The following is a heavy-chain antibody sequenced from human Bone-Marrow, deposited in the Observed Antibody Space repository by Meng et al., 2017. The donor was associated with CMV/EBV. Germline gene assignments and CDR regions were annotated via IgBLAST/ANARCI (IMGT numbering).Heavy chain of an antibody. J-gene: IGHJ4*02. V-gene: IGHV3-23*01. CDR2: ISGGGGNT. D-gene: IGHD1-26*01. Sequence: SGLRFEKLGMRWVGQAPGKGLEWISGISGGGGNTFHAGSVRGRLTISRDNSRNTVYLHMDSLRTEDTAVYYCVRDGYSGTYRNFFDCWGQGVLVTVSS. CDR1: GLRFEKLG. CDR3: VRDGYSGTYRNFFDC.